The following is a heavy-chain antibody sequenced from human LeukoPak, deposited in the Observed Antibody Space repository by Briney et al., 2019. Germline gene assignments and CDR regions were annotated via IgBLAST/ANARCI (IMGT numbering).Heavy chain of an antibody. CDR1: GFTFSSYS. CDR3: ARTGYESRHYDSSGYNWFDP. CDR2: ISSSSSTT. D-gene: IGHD3-22*01. Sequence: GGSLRLSCAASGFTFSSYSMNWVRQAPGKGLEWVSYISSSSSTTYYADSVKGRFTISRDNAKNSLYLQMNSLRDEDTAVYYCARTGYESRHYDSSGYNWFDPWGQGTLVTVSS. J-gene: IGHJ5*02. V-gene: IGHV3-48*02.